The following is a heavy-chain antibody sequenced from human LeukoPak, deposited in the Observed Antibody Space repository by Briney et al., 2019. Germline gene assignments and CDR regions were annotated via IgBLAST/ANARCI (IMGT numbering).Heavy chain of an antibody. CDR2: ISGAGGST. J-gene: IGHJ4*02. CDR3: AKGLWNYPGPFDY. D-gene: IGHD1-7*01. CDR1: GFTFDDYA. Sequence: PGGSLRLSXAASGFTFDDYAMHWVCQAPGKGLEWVSLISGAGGSTYYADSVKGRFTISRDNSKNSLYLQMNSLRTEDTALYYCAKGLWNYPGPFDYWGRGTLVTVSS. V-gene: IGHV3-43*02.